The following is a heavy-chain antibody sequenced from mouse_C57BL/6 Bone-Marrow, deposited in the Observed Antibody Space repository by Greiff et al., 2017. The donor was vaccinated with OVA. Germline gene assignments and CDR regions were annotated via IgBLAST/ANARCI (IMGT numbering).Heavy chain of an antibody. CDR3: ARQDLYGSAWFAY. CDR1: GFTFSRYG. CDR2: ISSGGSYT. V-gene: IGHV5-6*01. J-gene: IGHJ3*01. D-gene: IGHD2-2*01. Sequence: EVKLQESGGDLVKPGGSLKLSCAASGFTFSRYGMSWVRQTPDKRLEWVATISSGGSYTYYPDRVQGRFTISRDNAKKTLYLQMSSLKSEDTAMYYCARQDLYGSAWFAYWGQGTLVTVSA.